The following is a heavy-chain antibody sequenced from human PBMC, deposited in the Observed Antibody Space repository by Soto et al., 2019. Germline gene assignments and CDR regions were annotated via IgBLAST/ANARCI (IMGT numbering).Heavy chain of an antibody. J-gene: IGHJ4*02. Sequence: EVQLLESGGAFVQPGGSLRLSCAASGFTFGSYAMSWVRQAPGKGLEWVSSVSGTGGSTYYADSVKGRFTISRDNSKKTMFLQRNNLSADDTAIYYCALPWAGTPFDYWGQGTLVTVSS. V-gene: IGHV3-23*01. CDR2: VSGTGGST. D-gene: IGHD3-10*01. CDR1: GFTFGSYA. CDR3: ALPWAGTPFDY.